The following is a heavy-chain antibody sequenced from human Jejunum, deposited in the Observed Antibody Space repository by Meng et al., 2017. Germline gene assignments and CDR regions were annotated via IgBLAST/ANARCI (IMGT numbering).Heavy chain of an antibody. CDR1: GGSISSVYW. CDR2: IYHSGST. D-gene: IGHD5-18*01. V-gene: IGHV4-4*02. J-gene: IGHJ4*02. CDR3: ARGGYYSFDY. Sequence: QVQLSGSGPGLVKPSEPLSLTCAVSGGSISSVYWWTWVRQSPGKGLEWIGEIYHSGSTNYNPSLKSRVTISVDKSKNQFSLKLTSVTAADTAVYYCARGGYYSFDYWGQGTLVTVSS.